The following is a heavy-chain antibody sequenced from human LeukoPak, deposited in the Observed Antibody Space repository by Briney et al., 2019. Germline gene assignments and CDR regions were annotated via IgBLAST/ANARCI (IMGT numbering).Heavy chain of an antibody. J-gene: IGHJ6*02. CDR1: GYTFTSYA. CDR2: INTNTGNP. V-gene: IGHV7-4-1*02. CDR3: ARVSYDILTGYLSPYDYYYGMDV. Sequence: GASVKVSCKASGYTFTSYAMNWVRQAPGQGLEWMGWINTNTGNPTYAQGFTGRFVFSLDTPVSTAYLQISSLKAEDTAVYYCARVSYDILTGYLSPYDYYYGMDVWGQGTTVTVSS. D-gene: IGHD3-9*01.